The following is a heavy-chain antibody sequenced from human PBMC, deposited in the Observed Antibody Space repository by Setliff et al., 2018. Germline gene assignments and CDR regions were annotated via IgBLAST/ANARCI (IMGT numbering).Heavy chain of an antibody. CDR3: ARGGARGSPGKMDV. J-gene: IGHJ6*04. CDR2: TNNDGSTI. V-gene: IGHV3-74*01. Sequence: ASVKVSCAASGFTFSSYWMHWVRQAPGKGLVWVSRTNNDGSTINHADSVKGRFTISRDNAKNTLYLQMNSLRAEDTAVYYCARGGARGSPGKMDVWGKGTTVTVSS. D-gene: IGHD3-10*01. CDR1: GFTFSSYW.